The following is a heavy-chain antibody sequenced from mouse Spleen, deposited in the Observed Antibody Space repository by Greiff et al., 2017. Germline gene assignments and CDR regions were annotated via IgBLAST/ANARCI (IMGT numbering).Heavy chain of an antibody. Sequence: QVQLKQSGAELARPGASVKLSCKASGYTFTSYGISWVKQRTGQGLEWIGEIYPRSGNTYYNEKFKGKATLTADKSSSTAYMELRSLTSEDSAVYFCARYGTGPAYWGQGTLVTVSA. CDR1: GYTFTSYG. D-gene: IGHD1-1*02. CDR3: ARYGTGPAY. CDR2: IYPRSGNT. V-gene: IGHV1-81*01. J-gene: IGHJ3*01.